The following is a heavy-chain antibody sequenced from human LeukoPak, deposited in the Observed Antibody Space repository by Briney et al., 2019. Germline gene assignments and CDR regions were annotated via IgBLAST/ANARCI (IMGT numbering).Heavy chain of an antibody. D-gene: IGHD6-13*01. V-gene: IGHV4-59*12. CDR3: ARSIAAAGPDY. CDR2: IYYSGST. J-gene: IGHJ4*02. Sequence: WETLSLTCTVSGGSIRSYYWSWIRQPPGKGLEWIGYIYYSGSTNYNPSLKSRVTISVDTSKNQFSLKLSSVTAADTAVYYCARSIAAAGPDYWGQGTLVTVSS. CDR1: GGSIRSYY.